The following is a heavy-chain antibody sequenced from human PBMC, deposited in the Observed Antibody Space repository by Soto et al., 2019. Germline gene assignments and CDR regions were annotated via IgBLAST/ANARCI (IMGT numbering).Heavy chain of an antibody. V-gene: IGHV2-5*04. Sequence: QITLKESGPTLVEPTQTLTLTCTFSGFSLITTGSGVAWIRQPPGKALEWLALIYWDDDKRYSPSLKSRRTITKDTSKNQVVLTMTNMDPVDTGTYFCVNLMTAGTTFGMDVWGQGTAVTVSS. D-gene: IGHD4-17*01. CDR2: IYWDDDK. CDR1: GFSLITTGSG. J-gene: IGHJ6*02. CDR3: VNLMTAGTTFGMDV.